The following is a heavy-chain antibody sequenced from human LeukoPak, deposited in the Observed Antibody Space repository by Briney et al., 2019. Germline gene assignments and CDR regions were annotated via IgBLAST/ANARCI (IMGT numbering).Heavy chain of an antibody. CDR3: AKDQPPRDSSGYYPYYFDY. CDR2: ISYDGSNK. J-gene: IGHJ4*02. Sequence: GGSLRLSCAASGFTFSSYAMHWVRQAPGKGLEWVAVISYDGSNKYYADSVKGRFTISRDNSKNTLYLQMNSLRAEDTAVYYCAKDQPPRDSSGYYPYYFDYWGQGTLVTVSS. V-gene: IGHV3-30*04. D-gene: IGHD3-22*01. CDR1: GFTFSSYA.